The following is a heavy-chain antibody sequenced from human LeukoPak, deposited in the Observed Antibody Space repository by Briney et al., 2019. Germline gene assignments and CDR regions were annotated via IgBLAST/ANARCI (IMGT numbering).Heavy chain of an antibody. CDR1: GGSISSGSYD. CDR2: IYTSGST. V-gene: IGHV4-61*02. D-gene: IGHD6-25*01. J-gene: IGHJ4*02. Sequence: PSETLSLTCTVPGGSISSGSYDWGWIRQPGGKGLEWIERIYTSGSTNYNPSLKSRVTISVDTSKNQFSLKLSSVTAADTAVYYCARETAAAAGDYWGQGTLVTVSS. CDR3: ARETAAAAGDY.